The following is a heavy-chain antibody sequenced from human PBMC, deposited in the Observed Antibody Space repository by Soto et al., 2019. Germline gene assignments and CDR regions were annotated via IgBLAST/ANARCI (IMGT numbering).Heavy chain of an antibody. CDR2: IYYGGST. D-gene: IGHD4-17*01. J-gene: IGHJ6*03. CDR1: GGSISSSSYY. CDR3: ARNNGGDYKPWSYYYYYYMDV. Sequence: PSETLSLTCTVSGGSISSSSYYWGWIRQPPGKGLEWIGSIYYGGSTYYNPSLKSRVTISVDTSKNQFSLKLSSVTAADTAVYYCARNNGGDYKPWSYYYYYYMDVWGKGTTVTVSS. V-gene: IGHV4-39*01.